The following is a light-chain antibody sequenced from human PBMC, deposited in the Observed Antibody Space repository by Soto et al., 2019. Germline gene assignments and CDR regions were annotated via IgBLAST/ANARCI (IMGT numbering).Light chain of an antibody. CDR1: SSTIGSNT. CDR3: AAWDDSLNGPV. CDR2: SND. V-gene: IGLV1-44*01. J-gene: IGLJ7*01. Sequence: QSVLTQPPSASGTPGQRVTISCSGSSSTIGSNTVNWYQQLPGTAPKLLIYSNDQRPSGVPDRFSGSKSGTSASLAISGLQLEDEADYYCAAWDDSLNGPVFGGGTQLTVL.